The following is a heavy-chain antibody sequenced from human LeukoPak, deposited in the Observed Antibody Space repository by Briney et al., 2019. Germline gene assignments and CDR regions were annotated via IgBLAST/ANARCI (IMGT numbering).Heavy chain of an antibody. Sequence: GWSPRLSCVVSGFTFSSYTMHWVRQAPGKGLEWVGVILYDGSNKYYADSVKGRFTISRDNSKNTLYMQVNSLRAEDTAVYYCAREIPRGSSFDYWGQGTLVTVSS. CDR2: ILYDGSNK. D-gene: IGHD6-13*01. CDR3: AREIPRGSSFDY. CDR1: GFTFSSYT. V-gene: IGHV3-30-3*01. J-gene: IGHJ4*02.